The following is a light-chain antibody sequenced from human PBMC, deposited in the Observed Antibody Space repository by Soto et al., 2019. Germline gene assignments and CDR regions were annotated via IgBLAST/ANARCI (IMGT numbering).Light chain of an antibody. CDR3: SSYTSSTTLV. CDR2: DVY. Sequence: QSALTQPASVSASPGQSITISCTGTRGDIGGYNYVSWYQQHPGKAPKLMIYDVYHRPSGVSNRFSASKSGNTASLTISGLQAEDDADYYCSSYTSSTTLVFGTGTKVTVL. J-gene: IGLJ1*01. V-gene: IGLV2-14*03. CDR1: RGDIGGYNY.